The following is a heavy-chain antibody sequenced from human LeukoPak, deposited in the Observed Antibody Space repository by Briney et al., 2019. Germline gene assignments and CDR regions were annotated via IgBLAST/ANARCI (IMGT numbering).Heavy chain of an antibody. D-gene: IGHD6-19*01. CDR1: GYSFTSYW. CDR2: IYPGDSDT. CDR3: ARHYQWLAEFDY. J-gene: IGHJ4*02. V-gene: IGHV5-51*01. Sequence: GGSLKISRKGYGYSFTSYWIGRVRQMPGKGLEWMGIIYPGDSDTRYSPSFQGQVTISADKSISTAYLQWSSLKASDTAMYYCARHYQWLAEFDYWGQGTLVTVSS.